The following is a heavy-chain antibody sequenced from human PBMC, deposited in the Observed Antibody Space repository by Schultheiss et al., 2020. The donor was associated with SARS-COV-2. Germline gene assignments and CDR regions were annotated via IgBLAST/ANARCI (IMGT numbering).Heavy chain of an antibody. CDR3: ASFDYGDYVLDY. D-gene: IGHD4-17*01. CDR1: GGSISSYY. V-gene: IGHV4-59*01. Sequence: SETLSLTCTVSGGSISSYYWSWIRQPPGKGLEWIGYIYYSGSTNYNPSLKSRVTISVDTSKNQFSLKLSSVTAADTAVYYCASFDYGDYVLDYWGQGTLVTVSS. CDR2: IYYSGST. J-gene: IGHJ4*02.